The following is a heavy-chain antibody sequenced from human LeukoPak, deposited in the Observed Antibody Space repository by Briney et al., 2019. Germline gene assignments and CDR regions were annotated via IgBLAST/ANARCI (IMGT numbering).Heavy chain of an antibody. D-gene: IGHD6-13*01. Sequence: PSETLSLTCAVCGVSISSNNWLRWARQSPGKGLEWIGEIHHSGSANYNSSLKSRATISVDKYQNQFSLKLSFVTAADTVVYYCAIKGTAATGRFDYWGQGTLVSVSS. CDR3: AIKGTAATGRFDY. J-gene: IGHJ4*02. V-gene: IGHV4-4*02. CDR2: IHHSGSA. CDR1: GVSISSNNW.